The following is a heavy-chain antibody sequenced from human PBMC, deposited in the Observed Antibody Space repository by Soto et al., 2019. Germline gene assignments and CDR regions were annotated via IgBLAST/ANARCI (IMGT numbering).Heavy chain of an antibody. CDR2: ISWNSGSI. CDR3: AKDMGLGGSSWYGDDAFDI. V-gene: IGHV3-9*01. J-gene: IGHJ3*02. Sequence: PVGSLRLSCAASGFTFDDYAMHWVRQAPGKGLEWVSGISWNSGSIGYADSVKGRFTISRDNAKNSLYLQMNSLRAEDTALYYCAKDMGLGGSSWYGDDAFDIWGQGTMVTVSS. D-gene: IGHD6-13*01. CDR1: GFTFDDYA.